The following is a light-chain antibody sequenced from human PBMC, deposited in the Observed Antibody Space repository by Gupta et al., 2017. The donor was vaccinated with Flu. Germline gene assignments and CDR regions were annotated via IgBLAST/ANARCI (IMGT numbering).Light chain of an antibody. Sequence: QSALHQPASVSGSPGQSITISCTGTSSDVGGYNYVSWYQQRPEPAPNLIIYEVSNRPSGVSTRFSGSKSGTTASLTIAGLQAEDEADYYCSSETSSSNLYVFGTGTKVTVL. CDR3: SSETSSSNLYV. CDR1: SSDVGGYNY. CDR2: EVS. J-gene: IGLJ1*01. V-gene: IGLV2-14*01.